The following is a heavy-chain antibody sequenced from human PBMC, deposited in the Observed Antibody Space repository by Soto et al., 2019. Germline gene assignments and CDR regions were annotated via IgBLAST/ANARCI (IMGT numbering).Heavy chain of an antibody. V-gene: IGHV1-8*01. CDR3: ARGSYYYYGSGSVPEYYFDY. Sequence: ASVKVSCKASGYTFTSYDINWVRQATGQGLEWMGWMNPNSGNTDYAQKFQGRVTMTRNTSISTAYMELSSLRSEDTAVYYCARGSYYYYGSGSVPEYYFDYWGQGTLVTVSS. J-gene: IGHJ4*02. CDR1: GYTFTSYD. D-gene: IGHD3-10*01. CDR2: MNPNSGNT.